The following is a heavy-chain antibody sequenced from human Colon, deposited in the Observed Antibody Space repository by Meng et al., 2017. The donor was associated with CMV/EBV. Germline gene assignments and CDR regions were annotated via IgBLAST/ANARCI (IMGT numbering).Heavy chain of an antibody. CDR2: ISGSGTTV. V-gene: IGHV3-48*03. Sequence: GGSLRLSCAASGFIFRNFEMNWVRQAPGEGLEWLSFISGSGTTVDYADSVKGRFTISRDNAQNSVFLQMNSLRVDDTAVYYCARGHLRASDHGSWGQGTLVTVSS. CDR1: GFIFRNFE. J-gene: IGHJ5*02. CDR3: ARGHLRASDHGS.